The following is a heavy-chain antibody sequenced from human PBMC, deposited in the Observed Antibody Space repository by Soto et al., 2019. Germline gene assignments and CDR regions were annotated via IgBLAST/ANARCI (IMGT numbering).Heavy chain of an antibody. CDR2: ISSSSSTI. CDR3: ARDRNIVVVTAIPHFDY. D-gene: IGHD2-21*02. CDR1: GFTFSSYS. J-gene: IGHJ4*02. Sequence: PGGSLRLSCAASGFTFSSYSMNWVRQAPGKGLEWVSYISSSSSTIYYADSVKGRFTISRDNAKNSLYLQMNSLRDEDTAVYYCARDRNIVVVTAIPHFDYWGQGTLDTVSS. V-gene: IGHV3-48*02.